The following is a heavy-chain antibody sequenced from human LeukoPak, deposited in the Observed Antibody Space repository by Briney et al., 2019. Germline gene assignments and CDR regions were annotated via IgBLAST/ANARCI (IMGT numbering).Heavy chain of an antibody. CDR2: INPNSGGA. J-gene: IGHJ4*02. Sequence: ASVKVSCKASGYTFTGYYMHWVRQAPGQGLEWMGWINPNSGGANYAQKFQGRVTMTRDTSISTAYMELSRLRSDDTAVYYCARSTIQLRAFDYWGQGTLVAVSS. V-gene: IGHV1-2*02. D-gene: IGHD5-18*01. CDR1: GYTFTGYY. CDR3: ARSTIQLRAFDY.